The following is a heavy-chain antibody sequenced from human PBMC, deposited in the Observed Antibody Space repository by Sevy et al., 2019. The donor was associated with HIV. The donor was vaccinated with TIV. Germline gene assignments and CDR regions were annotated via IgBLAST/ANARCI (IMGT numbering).Heavy chain of an antibody. J-gene: IGHJ5*01. Sequence: ASVKVSCKASGYTFTDYYIHWVRQAPGHGLEWVGYINPNSSVTNYARKFRGRVTVTSDTSISTAYMELRSLGSDDTALYYCVRGRVIFDSWGQGTLVTVSS. V-gene: IGHV1-2*02. CDR3: VRGRVIFDS. CDR1: GYTFTDYY. CDR2: INPNSSVT.